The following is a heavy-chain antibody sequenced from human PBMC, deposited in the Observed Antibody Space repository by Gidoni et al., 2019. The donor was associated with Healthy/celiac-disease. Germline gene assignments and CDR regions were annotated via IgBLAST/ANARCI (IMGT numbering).Heavy chain of an antibody. CDR1: GFTFSSYA. D-gene: IGHD6-19*01. Sequence: QVHLVGSGGGVVPPGRSLRLSCAASGFTFSSYALHWVRQAPGKGLEWVAVISYDGSNKYYADSVKGRFTISRDNSKNTLYLQMNSLRAEDTAVYYCASSPVAGMGPLTAWGQGTLVTVSS. V-gene: IGHV3-30-3*01. CDR3: ASSPVAGMGPLTA. CDR2: ISYDGSNK. J-gene: IGHJ5*02.